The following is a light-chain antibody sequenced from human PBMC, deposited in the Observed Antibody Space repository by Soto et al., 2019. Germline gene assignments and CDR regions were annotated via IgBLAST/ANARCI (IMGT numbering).Light chain of an antibody. J-gene: IGKJ1*01. Sequence: DIQMTQSPSTLSASVGDRVTITCRASESIGTWLAWYQQKPGKAPNLLIYDASSLQSGVPSRFSGRGSGTEFTLTISSLQPDDFATYYCQQFQSLSRTFGQGTKVDIK. V-gene: IGKV1-5*01. CDR3: QQFQSLSRT. CDR1: ESIGTW. CDR2: DAS.